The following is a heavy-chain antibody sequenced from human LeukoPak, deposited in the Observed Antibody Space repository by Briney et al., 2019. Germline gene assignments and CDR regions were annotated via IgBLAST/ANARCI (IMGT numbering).Heavy chain of an antibody. CDR1: GFTVSSYW. CDR3: AELGITMIGGV. J-gene: IGHJ6*04. D-gene: IGHD3-10*02. V-gene: IGHV3-74*01. Sequence: AGGSLRLSCAASGFTVSSYWMHWVRQAPGKGLVWVSRINSDGSSTSYADSVKGRFTISRDNAKNSLYLQMNSLRAEDTAVYYCAELGITMIGGVWGKGTTVTISS. CDR2: INSDGSST.